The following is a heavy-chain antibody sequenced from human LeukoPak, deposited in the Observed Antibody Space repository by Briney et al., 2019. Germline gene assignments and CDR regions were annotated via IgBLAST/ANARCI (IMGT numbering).Heavy chain of an antibody. CDR2: ISAYNGNT. J-gene: IGHJ4*02. CDR1: GYTFTSYG. CDR3: ARGVSYYDFWSGYYTYYFDY. Sequence: GASVEVSCKASGYTFTSYGISWVRQAPGQGLEWMGWISAYNGNTNYAQKLQGRVTMTTDTSTSTAYMELRSLRSDDTAVYYCARGVSYYDFWSGYYTYYFDYWGQGTLVTVSS. D-gene: IGHD3-3*01. V-gene: IGHV1-18*01.